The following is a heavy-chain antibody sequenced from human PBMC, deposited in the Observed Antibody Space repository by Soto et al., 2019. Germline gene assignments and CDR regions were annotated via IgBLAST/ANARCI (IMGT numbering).Heavy chain of an antibody. CDR2: INHTGST. CDR1: GGSVNGYY. D-gene: IGHD3-3*01. Sequence: PSETLSLTCAVYGGSVNGYYWNWIRQPPGKGREWIGEINHTGSTDYNPSLKSRFTMSVVTSNNQFSLRLSSVTAADTAIYYSPTRITVFGLLIPPFDPWGQGTQVTVSS. J-gene: IGHJ5*02. V-gene: IGHV4-34*01. CDR3: PTRITVFGLLIPPFDP.